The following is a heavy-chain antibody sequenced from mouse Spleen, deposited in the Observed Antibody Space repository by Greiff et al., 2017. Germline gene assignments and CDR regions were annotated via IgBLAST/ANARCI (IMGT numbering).Heavy chain of an antibody. CDR1: GYSFTSYY. J-gene: IGHJ4*01. Sequence: QVQLQQSGPELVKPGASVKISCKASGYSFTSYYIHWVKQRPGQGLEWIGWIYPGSGNTKYNEKFKGKATLTADTSSSTAYMQLRSLTSEDSAVYYCTDGDYYAMDYWGQGTSVTVSS. CDR3: TDGDYYAMDY. D-gene: IGHD2-3*01. CDR2: IYPGSGNT. V-gene: IGHV1-66*01.